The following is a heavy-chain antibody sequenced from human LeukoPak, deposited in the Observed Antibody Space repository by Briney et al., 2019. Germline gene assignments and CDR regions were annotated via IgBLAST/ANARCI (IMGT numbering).Heavy chain of an antibody. CDR3: ARDNDYSNPFDY. CDR1: GFTFGSYG. D-gene: IGHD4-11*01. CDR2: IWNDGTNK. J-gene: IGHJ4*02. Sequence: GSLRLSCAASGFTFGSYGMYWVRQAPGKGLEWVAVIWNDGTNKYYGDSAKGRFTISRDNSKNTLYLQMNRLRAEDTAVYYCARDNDYSNPFDYGGEGTLVTVSS. V-gene: IGHV3-33*01.